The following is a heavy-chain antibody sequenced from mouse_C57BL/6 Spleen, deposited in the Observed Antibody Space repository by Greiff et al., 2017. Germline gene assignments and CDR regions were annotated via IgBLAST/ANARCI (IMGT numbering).Heavy chain of an antibody. D-gene: IGHD2-2*01. CDR2: IRLKSDNYAT. CDR3: TSGYQFLYWYFDV. Sequence: EVQGVESGGGLVQPGGSMKLSCVASGFTFSNYWMNWVRQSPEKGLEWVAQIRLKSDNYATHYAESVKGRFTISRDDSKSSVYLQMNNLRAEDTGIYYCTSGYQFLYWYFDVWGTGTTVTVSS. CDR1: GFTFSNYW. J-gene: IGHJ1*03. V-gene: IGHV6-3*01.